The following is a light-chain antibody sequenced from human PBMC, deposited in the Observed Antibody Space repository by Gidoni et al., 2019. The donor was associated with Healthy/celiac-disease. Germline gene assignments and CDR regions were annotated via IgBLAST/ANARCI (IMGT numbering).Light chain of an antibody. CDR3: QQYDNLLPCR. CDR2: DAS. CDR1: QDISNY. Sequence: DIQMTQSPSSLSASVGDRVTITCQASQDISNYLNWYQQKPGKAPKRLIYDASNLETGVPSRFSGSGSGTDFTFTISSLQPEDIATYYCQQYDNLLPCRFGQGTKLEIK. J-gene: IGKJ2*04. V-gene: IGKV1-33*01.